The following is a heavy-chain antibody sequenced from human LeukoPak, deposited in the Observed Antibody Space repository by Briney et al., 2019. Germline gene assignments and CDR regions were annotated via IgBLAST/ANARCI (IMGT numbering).Heavy chain of an antibody. Sequence: PSETLSLTCAVYGGSFSGYYWSWIRQPPGKGLEWIGEINHSGSTNYNPSLKSRVTISVDTSKNQFSLKLSSVTAADTAVYYCASGITIFGWPSYYYGMDVWGQGTTVTVSS. D-gene: IGHD3-3*01. CDR1: GGSFSGYY. CDR2: INHSGST. J-gene: IGHJ6*02. CDR3: ASGITIFGWPSYYYGMDV. V-gene: IGHV4-34*01.